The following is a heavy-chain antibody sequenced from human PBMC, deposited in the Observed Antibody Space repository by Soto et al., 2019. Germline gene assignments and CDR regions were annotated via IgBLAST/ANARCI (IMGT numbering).Heavy chain of an antibody. CDR3: ARGWGWLQFSWFDP. Sequence: SETLSLTCTVSGGSISSSSYYWGWIRQPPGKGLEWIGSIYYTGTTNYNPSLKSRVAISVDTSKNQFSLKLSSVTAADTAVYYCARGWGWLQFSWFDPWGQGTLVTVSS. V-gene: IGHV4-39*07. D-gene: IGHD5-12*01. CDR1: GGSISSSSYY. J-gene: IGHJ5*02. CDR2: IYYTGTT.